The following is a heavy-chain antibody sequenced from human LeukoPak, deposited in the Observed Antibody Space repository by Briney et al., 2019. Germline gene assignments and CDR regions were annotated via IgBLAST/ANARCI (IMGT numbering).Heavy chain of an antibody. J-gene: IGHJ6*02. CDR3: ARDERVYSYGLYYYYGMDV. CDR1: GYTFTSYG. D-gene: IGHD5-18*01. CDR2: ISAYNGNT. Sequence: ASVKVSCKASGYTFTSYGISWVRQAPGQGLEWMGWISAYNGNTNYAQKLQGRVTMTTGTSTSTAYMELRSLRSDDTAVYYCARDERVYSYGLYYYYGMDVWGQGTTVTVSS. V-gene: IGHV1-18*01.